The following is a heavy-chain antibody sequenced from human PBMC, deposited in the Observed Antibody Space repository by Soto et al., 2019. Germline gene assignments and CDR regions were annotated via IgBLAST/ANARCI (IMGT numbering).Heavy chain of an antibody. V-gene: IGHV3-48*02. CDR2: ISSSSSTI. J-gene: IGHJ4*02. D-gene: IGHD3-10*01. CDR3: ASDLWHGGRELPFGD. Sequence: EVQLVESGGGLVQPGGSLRLSCAASGFTFSSYSMNWVRQAPGKGLEWVSYISSSSSTIYYADSVKGRFTISRDNAKNSLDLQMNSLRDEDKSVYYCASDLWHGGRELPFGDLGQRTMVTVSS. CDR1: GFTFSSYS.